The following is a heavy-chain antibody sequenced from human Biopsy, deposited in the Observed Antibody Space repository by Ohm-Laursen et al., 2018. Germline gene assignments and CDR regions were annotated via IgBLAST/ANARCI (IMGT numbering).Heavy chain of an antibody. CDR1: GGSLSSYY. CDR2: IYSSGST. D-gene: IGHD3-22*01. Sequence: PSQTLSLTCPVSGGSLSSYYWSWIRQPAGKGLEWIGRIYSSGSTNYNPSLKSRVTLSMDTSKRQFSLKLSFVTAADTAVYYCARWTPEYDSSRYYLDAFDIWGQGTKVTVSS. V-gene: IGHV4-4*07. J-gene: IGHJ3*02. CDR3: ARWTPEYDSSRYYLDAFDI.